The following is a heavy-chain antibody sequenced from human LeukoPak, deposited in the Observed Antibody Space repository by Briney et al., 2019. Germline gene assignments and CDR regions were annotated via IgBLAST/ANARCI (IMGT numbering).Heavy chain of an antibody. CDR3: ARARPGAYCGTTSCFSDY. CDR1: GYIFTCYG. J-gene: IGHJ4*02. V-gene: IGHV1-18*01. Sequence: ASVKVSCKASGYIFTCYGISWVRQGPGQGLEWVGWISGYNGNTNFAPNLQDRVTMTTDTSTATAYMELRSLRLNDTAVYFCARARPGAYCGTTSCFSDYWGQGTLVTVSS. CDR2: ISGYNGNT. D-gene: IGHD2-2*01.